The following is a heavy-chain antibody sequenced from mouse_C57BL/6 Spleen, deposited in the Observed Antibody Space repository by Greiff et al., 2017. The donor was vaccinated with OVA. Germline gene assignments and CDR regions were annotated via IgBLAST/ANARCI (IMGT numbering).Heavy chain of an antibody. Sequence: QVQLQQSGAELARPGASVKLSCKASGYTFTSYGISWVKQRTGQGLEWIGEIYPRSGNTYYNEKFKGKATLTAAKSSSTAYMELRSLTSEDSAVYFCARGTLVTTVVATPFAYWGQGTLVTVSA. CDR3: ARGTLVTTVVATPFAY. CDR1: GYTFTSYG. V-gene: IGHV1-81*01. CDR2: IYPRSGNT. D-gene: IGHD1-1*01. J-gene: IGHJ3*01.